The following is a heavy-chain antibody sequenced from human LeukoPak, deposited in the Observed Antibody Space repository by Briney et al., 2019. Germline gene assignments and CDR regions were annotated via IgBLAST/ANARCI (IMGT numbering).Heavy chain of an antibody. CDR3: AKEMGSHGSGNYYPFDI. D-gene: IGHD3-10*01. J-gene: IGHJ3*02. Sequence: AGGSLRLSCAASGFSFSSFGMHWVRQAPGKGLEWVAFIRYDGNNKDYADSVKGRFTISRDNSKNTLYVQMNSLRPEDTAVYYCAKEMGSHGSGNYYPFDIWGQGTMVTVSS. CDR2: IRYDGNNK. V-gene: IGHV3-30*02. CDR1: GFSFSSFG.